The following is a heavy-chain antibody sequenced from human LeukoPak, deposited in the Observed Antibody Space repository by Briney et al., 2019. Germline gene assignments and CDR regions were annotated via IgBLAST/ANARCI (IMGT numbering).Heavy chain of an antibody. CDR1: GFTFSDYY. CDR3: ARPYSSGWYDGDFDY. D-gene: IGHD6-19*01. CDR2: ISSSGSTI. Sequence: GGSLRLSCAASGFTFSDYYMSWIRQAPGKGLEWVSYISSSGSTIYYADSVKGRFTISRDNAKNSLYLQMNSLRAEDTAVYYCARPYSSGWYDGDFDYWGQGTLVTVSS. J-gene: IGHJ4*02. V-gene: IGHV3-11*01.